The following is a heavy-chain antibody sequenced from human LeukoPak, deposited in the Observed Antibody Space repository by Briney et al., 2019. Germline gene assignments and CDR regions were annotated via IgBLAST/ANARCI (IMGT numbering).Heavy chain of an antibody. Sequence: PSETLTLTCTVPGYSISSGYYWGWIRQPPGKGLEWIGNIYHSGSTYYNPSLKSRATISVDTSKNQFSLKLSSVTAADTAVYYCTRPYYYDSSGSPDYWGQGTLVTVSS. D-gene: IGHD3-22*01. J-gene: IGHJ4*02. V-gene: IGHV4-38-2*02. CDR2: IYHSGST. CDR1: GYSISSGYY. CDR3: TRPYYYDSSGSPDY.